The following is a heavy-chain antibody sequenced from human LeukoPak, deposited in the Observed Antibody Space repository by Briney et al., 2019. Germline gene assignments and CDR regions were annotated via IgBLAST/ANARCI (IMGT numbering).Heavy chain of an antibody. Sequence: GGSLRLSCAASGFPFSSHAMSWVRQPPGKGLEWVSAISNGKTCYADSVRGRFTISRDDSKNTVSLQMNSLRDEDTALYYCVREAGYCASVCLKSNWFDPWGQGTLVTVSS. CDR1: GFPFSSHA. CDR3: VREAGYCASVCLKSNWFDP. V-gene: IGHV3-23*01. D-gene: IGHD2-21*02. J-gene: IGHJ5*02. CDR2: ISNGKT.